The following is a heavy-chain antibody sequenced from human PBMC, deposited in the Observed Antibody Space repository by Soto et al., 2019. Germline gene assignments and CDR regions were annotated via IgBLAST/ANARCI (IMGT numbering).Heavy chain of an antibody. J-gene: IGHJ6*02. D-gene: IGHD2-21*02. CDR1: GGSISSYY. Sequence: PSETLSLTCTVSGGSISSYYWSWIRQPPGKGLEWIGYIYYSGSTNYNPSLKSRVTISVDTSKNQFSLKLSSVTAADTAVYYCAIDRCDCGGDRSPSVMDLSCPAIPVTV. CDR3: AIDRCDCGGDRSPSVMDL. V-gene: IGHV4-59*01. CDR2: IYYSGST.